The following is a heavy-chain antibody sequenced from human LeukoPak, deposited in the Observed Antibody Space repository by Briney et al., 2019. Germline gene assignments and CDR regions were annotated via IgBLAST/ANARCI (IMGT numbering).Heavy chain of an antibody. D-gene: IGHD6-19*01. CDR2: INESGTT. Sequence: SETLSLTCAVYGGSFSDYDWSWSRQAPGKGLQWIGEINESGTTNCDPSLKSRVTMSVDTSKNQFSLKLSSVTAADTAVYYCAREGYSSGWSHFDYWGQGTLVTVSS. V-gene: IGHV4-34*01. CDR1: GGSFSDYD. CDR3: AREGYSSGWSHFDY. J-gene: IGHJ4*02.